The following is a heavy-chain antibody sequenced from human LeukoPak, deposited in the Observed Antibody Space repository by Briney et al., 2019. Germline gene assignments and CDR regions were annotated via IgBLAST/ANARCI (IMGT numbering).Heavy chain of an antibody. Sequence: PGGSLRLSCAASGFTFSIYGMNWVRQAPGKGLEWVSYISSSGSTIYYADSVKGRFTISRDNAKNSLYLQMNSLRAEDTAVYYCARPTTVTTGYFDYWGQGTLVTVSS. V-gene: IGHV3-48*04. CDR2: ISSSGSTI. CDR1: GFTFSIYG. CDR3: ARPTTVTTGYFDY. D-gene: IGHD4-17*01. J-gene: IGHJ4*02.